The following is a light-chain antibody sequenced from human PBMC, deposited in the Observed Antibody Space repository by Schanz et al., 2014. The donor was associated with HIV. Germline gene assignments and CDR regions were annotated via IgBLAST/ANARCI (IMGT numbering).Light chain of an antibody. CDR2: GAS. CDR1: QSVSSN. Sequence: EIVMTQSPATLSVSPGERATLSCRASQSVSSNLAWYQQKPGQAPRLLIYGASTRATGVPVRFSGSGSGTDFTLTISRLEPEDFAVYYCQQYNYWPRTFGQGTKVEIK. V-gene: IGKV3-15*01. J-gene: IGKJ1*01. CDR3: QQYNYWPRT.